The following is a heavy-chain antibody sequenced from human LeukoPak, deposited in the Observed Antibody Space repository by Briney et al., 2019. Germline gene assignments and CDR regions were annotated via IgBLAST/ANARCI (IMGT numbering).Heavy chain of an antibody. V-gene: IGHV1-2*02. Sequence: VASVKVSCKASGYTFTGYYMHWGRQAPGQGLEWMGWINPNSGGTNHAQNFQGRVTMTREPSISTAYMELSRPRSDDTALYYCARVELTVDTAMVLSALDYWGQGTLVTVSS. CDR2: INPNSGGT. CDR3: ARVELTVDTAMVLSALDY. D-gene: IGHD5-18*01. J-gene: IGHJ4*02. CDR1: GYTFTGYY.